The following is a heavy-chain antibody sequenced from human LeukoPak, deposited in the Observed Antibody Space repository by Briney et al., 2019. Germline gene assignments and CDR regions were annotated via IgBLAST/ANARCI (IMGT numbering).Heavy chain of an antibody. CDR1: GGSVSSSTYY. CDR2: MYHGGST. D-gene: IGHD3-10*01. V-gene: IGHV4-39*07. CDR3: ATFSRGDGSGSYMIY. J-gene: IGHJ4*02. Sequence: PSETLSLTCSVSGGSVSSSTYYWGWIRQPPGKGLEWIGSMYHGGSTNYNPSLKSRVTISVDKSKNQFSLKLSSVTAADTAVYYCATFSRGDGSGSYMIYWGQGTLVTVSS.